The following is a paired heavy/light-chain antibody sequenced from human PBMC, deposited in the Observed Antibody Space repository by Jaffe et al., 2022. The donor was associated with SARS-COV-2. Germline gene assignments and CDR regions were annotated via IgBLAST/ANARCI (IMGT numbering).Light chain of an antibody. CDR3: CSYMTSSTRI. CDR2: DVR. V-gene: IGLV2-14*03. Sequence: QSALTQPASVSGSPGQSIAISCAGTGSDIGAYNYVSWYQHHPGRAPKLIIYDVRHRPSGVSDRFSGSKSGNTASLTISGLQTEDEADYYCCSYMTSSTRIFGGGTRLTVL. CDR1: GSDIGAYNY. J-gene: IGLJ2*01.
Heavy chain of an antibody. Sequence: QVQLQESGPGLVKPSQTLSLTCTVSGGSINSGDYYWTWIRQTAGKGLEWIGRISSTGTTNYSPSLKSRVIISADTSKSQVSLKLSSVTAADTAVYFCAREESLVLWFGEFLYWGQGILVTVSS. D-gene: IGHD3-10*01. CDR2: ISSTGTT. J-gene: IGHJ4*02. CDR1: GGSINSGDYY. V-gene: IGHV4-61*02. CDR3: AREESLVLWFGEFLY.